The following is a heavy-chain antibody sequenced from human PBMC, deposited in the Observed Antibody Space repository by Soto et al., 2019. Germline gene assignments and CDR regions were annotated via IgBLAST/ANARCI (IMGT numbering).Heavy chain of an antibody. CDR3: ARSGVGIFGVVKQPGYMDV. CDR2: INPNSGGT. D-gene: IGHD3-3*01. CDR1: GYTFTGYY. Sequence: ASVKVSCKASGYTFTGYYMHWVRQAPGQGLEWMGWINPNSGGTNYAQKFQGWVTMTRDTSISTAYMELSRLRSDDTAVYYCARSGVGIFGVVKQPGYMDVWGKGTTVTVSS. V-gene: IGHV1-2*04. J-gene: IGHJ6*03.